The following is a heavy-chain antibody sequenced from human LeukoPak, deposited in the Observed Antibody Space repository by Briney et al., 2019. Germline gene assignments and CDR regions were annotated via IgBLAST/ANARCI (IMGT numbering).Heavy chain of an antibody. CDR1: GFTFSSYG. Sequence: GGSLRLSCAASGFTFSSYGMSWVRQAPGKGLEWVSTISGSGGSTYYADSVKGRLTISRDNSKNTVYLQMNSLRAEDTAVYFRAKRVPKPCYYMDVWGKGTTVTVSS. D-gene: IGHD3-3*01. J-gene: IGHJ6*03. CDR3: AKRVPKPCYYMDV. V-gene: IGHV3-23*01. CDR2: ISGSGGST.